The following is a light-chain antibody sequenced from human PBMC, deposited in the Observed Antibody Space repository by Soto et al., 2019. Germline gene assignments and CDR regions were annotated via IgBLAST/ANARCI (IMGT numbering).Light chain of an antibody. Sequence: DIQMTQSPSSLSASVGDRVTITCRASQGVANYLGWYQQKPGKVPKALIYGVSTLQSGVPSRFSGRGSDTDFTLTISSLQPEDAATHYCQHYRSAQMTFGQGTKVEIK. CDR1: QGVANY. CDR2: GVS. J-gene: IGKJ1*01. CDR3: QHYRSAQMT. V-gene: IGKV1-27*01.